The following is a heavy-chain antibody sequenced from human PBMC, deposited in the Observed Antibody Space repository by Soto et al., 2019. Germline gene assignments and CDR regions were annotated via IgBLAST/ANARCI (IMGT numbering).Heavy chain of an antibody. J-gene: IGHJ4*02. D-gene: IGHD3-22*01. Sequence: GGSLRLSCAASGFTFSSYAMSWVRQAPGKGLEWVSAISGSGGSTYYADSVKGRFTISRDNSKNTLYLQMNSLRAEDTAVYYCAKGEYYYDSSGYYFDQYYFDYWGQGTLVTVSS. V-gene: IGHV3-23*01. CDR2: ISGSGGST. CDR1: GFTFSSYA. CDR3: AKGEYYYDSSGYYFDQYYFDY.